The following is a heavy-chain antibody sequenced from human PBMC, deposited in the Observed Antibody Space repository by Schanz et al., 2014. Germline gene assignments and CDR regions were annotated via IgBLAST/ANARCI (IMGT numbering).Heavy chain of an antibody. V-gene: IGHV3-7*01. D-gene: IGHD6-13*01. CDR2: ISHDGSNK. CDR3: ARHMGRLSSSRGNYFDY. J-gene: IGHJ4*02. Sequence: EVQLVESGGNLVKPGGSLRLSCAGSGFTFRSAWMSWVRQAPGKGLEWVALISHDGSNKNSADSVKGRFTISRDNAKNSLYLQMNSLRAEDTALYYCARHMGRLSSSRGNYFDYWGQGTLVTVSS. CDR1: GFTFRSAW.